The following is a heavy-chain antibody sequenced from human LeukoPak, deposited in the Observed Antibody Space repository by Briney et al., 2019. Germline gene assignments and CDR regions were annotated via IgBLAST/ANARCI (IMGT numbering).Heavy chain of an antibody. J-gene: IGHJ4*02. V-gene: IGHV3-23*01. CDR3: ARDIGGSYTAIDY. D-gene: IGHD1-26*01. Sequence: GGSLRLSCAASGFTFSSYAMSWVRQVPGKGLEGVSVISGSGGSTYYADSVKGRFTISRDNPRNSLYLQMNSLRAEDTAVYYCARDIGGSYTAIDYWGQGTPVTVSS. CDR1: GFTFSSYA. CDR2: ISGSGGST.